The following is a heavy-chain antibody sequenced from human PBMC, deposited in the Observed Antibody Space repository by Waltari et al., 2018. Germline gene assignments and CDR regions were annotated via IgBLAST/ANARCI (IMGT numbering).Heavy chain of an antibody. CDR1: GYSISRGYY. CDR2: IYHRGST. V-gene: IGHV4-38-2*01. Sequence: QVQLQEAGPGLVKPSETLALTCAVSGYSISRGYYWGCIRQPPGTGLEWIGSIYHRGSTYYNPSLKSRVTISVDTSKNQFSLKLSSVTAADTAVYYCARSPYIVVVPAAIGWFDPWGQGTLVTVSS. J-gene: IGHJ5*02. D-gene: IGHD2-2*01. CDR3: ARSPYIVVVPAAIGWFDP.